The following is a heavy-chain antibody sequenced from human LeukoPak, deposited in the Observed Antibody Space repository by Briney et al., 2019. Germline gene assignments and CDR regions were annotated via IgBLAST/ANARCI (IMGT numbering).Heavy chain of an antibody. Sequence: GASVKVSCKASGYTFTSHLIHWVRQAPGQGLEWMGVINPTNGDINYAQKFKGRVTMTRDTSASTVYMELSSLRSEDMAVYYCASETPPYGPFDYWGQGTLVTVSS. D-gene: IGHD3-10*01. CDR3: ASETPPYGPFDY. CDR2: INPTNGDI. V-gene: IGHV1-46*01. J-gene: IGHJ4*02. CDR1: GYTFTSHL.